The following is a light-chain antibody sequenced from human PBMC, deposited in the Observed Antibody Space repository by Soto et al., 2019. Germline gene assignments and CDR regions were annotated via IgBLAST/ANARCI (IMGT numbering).Light chain of an antibody. CDR1: QSISSW. Sequence: DIQLTQSPSTLSASVGDRATMPCRASQSISSWMAWYQQRPGKAPKLLIYKASSSESGVPSRFSGGGSGTEFTITIKSLQPDDFATYYCQQYNSYSTFGQGTKVEIK. V-gene: IGKV1-5*03. CDR3: QQYNSYST. CDR2: KAS. J-gene: IGKJ1*01.